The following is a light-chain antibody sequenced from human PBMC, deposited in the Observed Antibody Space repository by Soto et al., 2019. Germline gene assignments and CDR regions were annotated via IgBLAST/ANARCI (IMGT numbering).Light chain of an antibody. V-gene: IGKV3-20*01. CDR1: QTISRNY. CDR2: GAS. Sequence: EVVLTQSPGTLSLSPGERATVSCRASQTISRNYLAWYQKKPGQAPRLLIYGASTRATGIPDRFTGSGSGTDFTLTIARLEPEDFALYYCQQHDILPITFGQGTRLEIK. CDR3: QQHDILPIT. J-gene: IGKJ5*01.